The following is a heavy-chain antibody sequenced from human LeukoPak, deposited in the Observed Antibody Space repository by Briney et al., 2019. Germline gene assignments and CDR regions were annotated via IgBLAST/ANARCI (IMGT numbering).Heavy chain of an antibody. CDR3: ARGRVSTMGRGVRRNYYYGMDV. J-gene: IGHJ6*04. CDR1: GGSFSGYY. Sequence: SETLCLTCAVYGGSFSGYYWSWIRQPPGKGLEWIGEINHSGSTNYNPSLKSRVTISVDTSKNQFSLKLSSVTAADTAVYYCARGRVSTMGRGVRRNYYYGMDVWGKGTTVTVSS. V-gene: IGHV4-34*01. D-gene: IGHD3-10*01. CDR2: INHSGST.